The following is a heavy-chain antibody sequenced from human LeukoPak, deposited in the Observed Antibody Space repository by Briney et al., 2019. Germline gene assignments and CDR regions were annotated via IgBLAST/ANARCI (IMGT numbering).Heavy chain of an antibody. Sequence: GGSLRLSCAASGFPFSAYAMSWVRQAPGKGLEWVSGIRGSGETTYYAESVKGRFTINRDNSKNTLYLQMNSLRAEDTAVYYCAELGITMIGGVWGKGTTVTISS. J-gene: IGHJ6*04. V-gene: IGHV3-23*01. D-gene: IGHD3-10*02. CDR1: GFPFSAYA. CDR2: IRGSGETT. CDR3: AELGITMIGGV.